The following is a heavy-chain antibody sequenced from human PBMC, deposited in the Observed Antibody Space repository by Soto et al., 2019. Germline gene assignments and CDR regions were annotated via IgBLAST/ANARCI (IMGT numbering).Heavy chain of an antibody. Sequence: QVQLQQWGAGLLKPSETLSLTCAVYGGSFSGYQWTWIRQTPEMGLEWIGEINDSGNISYNPSLKSRVTILVDTAKKHISLRLSSVPAADTAVYYCARGLILWFGELSRRGGYYYYMDVWGKGTTVTVSS. V-gene: IGHV4-34*02. CDR3: ARGLILWFGELSRRGGYYYYMDV. J-gene: IGHJ6*03. CDR2: INDSGNI. D-gene: IGHD3-10*01. CDR1: GGSFSGYQ.